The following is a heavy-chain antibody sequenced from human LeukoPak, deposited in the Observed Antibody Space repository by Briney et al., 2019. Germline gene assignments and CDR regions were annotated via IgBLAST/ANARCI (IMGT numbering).Heavy chain of an antibody. J-gene: IGHJ4*02. CDR3: ARQIWRTERNYFDY. CDR2: VYHSGST. CDR1: GDSISSSSYY. V-gene: IGHV4-39*01. D-gene: IGHD3-3*01. Sequence: SETLSLTCTVSGDSISSSSYYWGWIRQPPGKGLEWIGSVYHSGSTYHNPSLKSRVTISVDTSKSQFSLKLNSVTAADTAVYYCARQIWRTERNYFDYWGQGTLVIVSS.